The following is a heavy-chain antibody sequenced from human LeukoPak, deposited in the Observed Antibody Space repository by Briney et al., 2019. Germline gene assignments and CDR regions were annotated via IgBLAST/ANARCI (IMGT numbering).Heavy chain of an antibody. D-gene: IGHD5-24*01. J-gene: IGHJ4*02. CDR1: GFTVSRYW. CDR3: ARGRGRHDFNSDY. Sequence: GGCLRLACAAAGFTVSRYWVSSVRQVPGKWRELVTNIKEDGRDKYYVDCVKGRFTLSSDNAKNSLYLQLHSLRDNDTAVYYCARGRGRHDFNSDYWGQGTLVTVSS. V-gene: IGHV3-7*01. CDR2: IKEDGRDK.